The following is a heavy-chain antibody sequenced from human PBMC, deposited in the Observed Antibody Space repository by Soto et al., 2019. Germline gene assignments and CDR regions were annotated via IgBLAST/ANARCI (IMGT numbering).Heavy chain of an antibody. Sequence: ASVKVSCKASGYTFTSYHMHWVRQAPGQGLEWMGIINPSGGSTSYAQKFQGRVTMTRDTSTSTVYMELSSLRSEDTAVYYCASLAEDIVLVPAAIGIAFDIWG. CDR1: GYTFTSYH. J-gene: IGHJ3*02. D-gene: IGHD2-2*02. CDR3: ASLAEDIVLVPAAIGIAFDI. CDR2: INPSGGST. V-gene: IGHV1-46*01.